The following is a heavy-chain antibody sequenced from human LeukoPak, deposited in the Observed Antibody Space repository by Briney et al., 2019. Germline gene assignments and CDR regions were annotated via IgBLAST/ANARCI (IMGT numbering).Heavy chain of an antibody. J-gene: IGHJ4*01. V-gene: IGHV3-74*01. CDR1: GFTFSTYA. D-gene: IGHD1-1*01. CDR2: MNSAGTTI. CDR3: IREVQVRASASLGL. Sequence: TGRSLRLSCAASGFTFSTYAMHWVRQAPGKGLEWVARMNSAGTTINYADSVKGRFTISRDNVRNTLHLQMNNLSLEDTAVYFCIREVQVRASASLGLWGRGTLVTVS.